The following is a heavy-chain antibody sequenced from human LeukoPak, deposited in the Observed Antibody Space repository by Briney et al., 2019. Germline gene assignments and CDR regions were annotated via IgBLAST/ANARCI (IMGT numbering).Heavy chain of an antibody. CDR1: GGSIGPYY. D-gene: IGHD3-16*01. V-gene: IGHV4-4*07. Sequence: PSETLSLTCTVSGGSIGPYYWSWLRQPAGKALEWIGRSYTTGSTNYNPSLKSRVTMSLDTSNNQFSLKLSSVTAADTAVYYCARSGGSGFQLDSWGQGTLVTVSS. CDR3: ARSGGSGFQLDS. J-gene: IGHJ4*02. CDR2: SYTTGST.